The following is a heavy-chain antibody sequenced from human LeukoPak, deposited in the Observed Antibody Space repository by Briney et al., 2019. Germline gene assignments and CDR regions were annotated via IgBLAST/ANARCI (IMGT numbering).Heavy chain of an antibody. CDR3: ARDQVGVVATNPTFDY. Sequence: GGSLRLSCAASGFTFDDYAMHWVRQAPGKGLEWVSGISWNSGSIGYADSVKGRFTISRDNSKNTLYLQMNSLRAEDTAVYYCARDQVGVVATNPTFDYWGQGTLVTVSS. V-gene: IGHV3-9*01. CDR2: ISWNSGSI. J-gene: IGHJ4*02. D-gene: IGHD5-12*01. CDR1: GFTFDDYA.